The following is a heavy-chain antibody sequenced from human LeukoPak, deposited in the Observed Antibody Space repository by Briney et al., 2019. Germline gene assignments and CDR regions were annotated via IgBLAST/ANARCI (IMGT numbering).Heavy chain of an antibody. J-gene: IGHJ5*02. Sequence: SETLSLTSTVSGGSINGYYWTWIRQPPGKGLEWIGYISDSGSTNYNPSLKSRLTMSVDSSNSDFSLRLNSVTAADTAVYYCARVFRGAVTSNWFDPWGQGTLVTVSS. V-gene: IGHV4-59*01. CDR2: ISDSGST. CDR3: ARVFRGAVTSNWFDP. D-gene: IGHD4-17*01. CDR1: GGSINGYY.